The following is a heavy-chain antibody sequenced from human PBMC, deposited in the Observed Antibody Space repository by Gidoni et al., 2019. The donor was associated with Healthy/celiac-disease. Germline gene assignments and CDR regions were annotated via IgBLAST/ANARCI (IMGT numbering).Heavy chain of an antibody. CDR1: GFTVSSYA. Sequence: EVQLLESGGGLVQPGGSLRLYCAASGFTVSSYAMSWVRQAPGKGLEWVSAISGSGGSTYYADSVKGRFTISRDNSKNTLYLQMNSLRAEDTAVYYCAKSPGGSGYLYFDYWGQGTLVTVSS. CDR3: AKSPGGSGYLYFDY. D-gene: IGHD3-3*01. V-gene: IGHV3-23*01. J-gene: IGHJ4*02. CDR2: ISGSGGST.